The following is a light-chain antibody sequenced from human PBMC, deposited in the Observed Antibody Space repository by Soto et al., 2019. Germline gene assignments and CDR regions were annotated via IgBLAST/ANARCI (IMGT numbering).Light chain of an antibody. CDR1: QSVSRN. CDR3: QQYSNWPT. V-gene: IGKV3-15*01. CDR2: GAS. Sequence: EIVMTQSPVTLSVSPWERATLSCRASQSVSRNLAWYQQRPGQAPRLLISGASTRATGIAARFSGSGSGTEFTLTISSLQSEDSALYYCQQYSNWPTFGQGTRLEIK. J-gene: IGKJ5*01.